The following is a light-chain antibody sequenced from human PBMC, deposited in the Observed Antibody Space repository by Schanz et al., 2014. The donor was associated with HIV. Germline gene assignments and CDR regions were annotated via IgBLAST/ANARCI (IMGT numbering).Light chain of an antibody. CDR2: ATS. V-gene: IGKV3D-15*01. Sequence: ETVLTQSPGSLSLSPGERATLSCRTSQSVGGSQLAWYQHKRGQAPRLLIYATSFRATGIPDRFSGSGSGTEFSLTISSLQSEDSASYYCQQYNKRPWTFGPGTRVEIK. J-gene: IGKJ1*01. CDR3: QQYNKRPWT. CDR1: QSVGGSQ.